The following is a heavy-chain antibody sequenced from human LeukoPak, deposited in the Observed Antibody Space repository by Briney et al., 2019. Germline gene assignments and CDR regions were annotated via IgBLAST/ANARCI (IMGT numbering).Heavy chain of an antibody. D-gene: IGHD2-15*01. CDR2: ISGSGGST. J-gene: IGHJ4*02. CDR1: GFTFSSYA. CDR3: IVVVVAATLDY. Sequence: PGGSLRLSXAASGFTFSSYAMSWVRQAPGKGLEWVSAISGSGGSTYYADSVKGRFTISRDNSKNTLYLQVNSLRAEDTAVYYCIVVVVAATLDYWGQGTLVTVSS. V-gene: IGHV3-23*01.